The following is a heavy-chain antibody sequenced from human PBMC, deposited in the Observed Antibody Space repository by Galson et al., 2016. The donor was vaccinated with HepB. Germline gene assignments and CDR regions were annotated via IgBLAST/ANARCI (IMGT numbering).Heavy chain of an antibody. Sequence: SRRLSCAASGLTFSNYAMTWVRQAPGKGLEWVSSISGDTTTTYYADSVKGRFTISRDNSKNTFYLQMNSLRAEDTASYYCAKGGGSTWYISPHFVDPWGQGTLVTVSS. D-gene: IGHD6-13*01. CDR3: AKGGGSTWYISPHFVDP. V-gene: IGHV3-23*01. J-gene: IGHJ5*02. CDR1: GLTFSNYA. CDR2: ISGDTTTT.